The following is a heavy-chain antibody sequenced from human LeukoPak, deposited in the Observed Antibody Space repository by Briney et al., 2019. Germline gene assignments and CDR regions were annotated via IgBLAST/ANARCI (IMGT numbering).Heavy chain of an antibody. CDR1: GFTFNTYG. V-gene: IGHV3-21*01. D-gene: IGHD6-19*01. J-gene: IGHJ4*02. Sequence: GGSLRLSCAASGFTFNTYGMNWVRQAPGKGLEWVSSISSNSGYIFYADSVKGRFTISRDNAKNSLYLQMNSLSAEDTAVYYCARDRDPSSGWYNGDRGQGTLVTVSS. CDR3: ARDRDPSSGWYNGD. CDR2: ISSNSGYI.